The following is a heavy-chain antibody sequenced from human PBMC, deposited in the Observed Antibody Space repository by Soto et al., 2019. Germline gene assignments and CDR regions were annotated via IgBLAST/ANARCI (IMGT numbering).Heavy chain of an antibody. CDR1: GGSFSGYY. V-gene: IGHV4-34*01. J-gene: IGHJ6*02. CDR2: INHSGST. D-gene: IGHD3-9*01. Sequence: PSETLSLTCAVYGGSFSGYYWSWIRQPPGKGLEWIGEINHSGSTNYNPSLKSRVTISVDTSKNQFSLKLSSVTAADTAVYYCARGKRXLRYFDWSQYYYYGMDVWGQGTTVTVSS. CDR3: ARGKRXLRYFDWSQYYYYGMDV.